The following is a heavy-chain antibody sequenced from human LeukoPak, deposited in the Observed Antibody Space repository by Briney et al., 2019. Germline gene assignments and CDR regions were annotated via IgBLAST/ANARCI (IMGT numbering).Heavy chain of an antibody. CDR3: ARDLNDYYSYYYDY. J-gene: IGHJ4*02. D-gene: IGHD3-22*01. V-gene: IGHV3-21*01. CDR1: GFXFSGYS. CDR2: ISSSSSYI. Sequence: GGSLRLSCAASGFXFSGYSINWVRQAPGKGQEWVSHISSSSSYIYYADSVKGRFTISRDNAKNSLYLQMNSLRAEDSAVYYCARDLNDYYSYYYDYWGQGTLVTVSS.